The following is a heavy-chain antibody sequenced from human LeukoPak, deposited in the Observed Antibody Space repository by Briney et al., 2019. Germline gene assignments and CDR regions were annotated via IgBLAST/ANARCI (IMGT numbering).Heavy chain of an antibody. Sequence: SQTLSLTCAVSSGSISSGGYSWSWIRQPPGKGLEWIGYIYHSGSTYYNPSLTRRLTMSVDTSKNQFSLKLTSLTAADTAVYYCARGTSFGLMNSDNWGQGTLVIVSS. J-gene: IGHJ4*02. CDR3: ARGTSFGLMNSDN. CDR1: SGSISSGGYS. CDR2: IYHSGST. D-gene: IGHD2-8*01. V-gene: IGHV4-30-2*01.